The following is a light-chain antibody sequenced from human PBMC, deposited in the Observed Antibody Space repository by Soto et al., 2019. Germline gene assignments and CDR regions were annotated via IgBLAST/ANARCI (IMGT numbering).Light chain of an antibody. CDR1: QSVYSNS. CDR2: GAS. V-gene: IGKV3-20*01. CDR3: QQSGSSPFT. J-gene: IGKJ2*01. Sequence: EIVLTQSPGTLSLSPGDRATLSCRASQSVYSNSLAWYQQKPGQAPRLLIYGASNRATGIPDRFSGSGSGTDFTLTISRIEPEDFAVYYCQQSGSSPFTFGQGTKLEIK.